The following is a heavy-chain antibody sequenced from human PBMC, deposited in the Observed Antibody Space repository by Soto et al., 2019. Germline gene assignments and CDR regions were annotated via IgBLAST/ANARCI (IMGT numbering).Heavy chain of an antibody. D-gene: IGHD3-10*01. CDR1: GGSISSSSYY. V-gene: IGHV4-39*01. J-gene: IGHJ5*02. CDR3: ARHTLVREIKDICWFDP. CDR2: IYRSGYT. Sequence: SETLSLTCSVSGGSISSSSYYWGWIRQPPGNGLEWIGSIYRSGYTYDNPSLKSRLTISVDTSTNQFSLKLSSVTAADTAVYYCARHTLVREIKDICWFDPWGHGTLVTVSS.